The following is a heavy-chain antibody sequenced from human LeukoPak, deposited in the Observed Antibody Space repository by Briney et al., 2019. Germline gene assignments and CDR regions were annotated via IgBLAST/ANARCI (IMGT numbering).Heavy chain of an antibody. CDR1: GFTFSTYN. V-gene: IGHV3-21*01. J-gene: IGHJ4*02. Sequence: GGSLGVSCAASGFTFSTYNMNWVRQAPGKGLEWVSSISSSGSYIYYADSVKGRFTISRDNAKNSLYLQMNSLGAEDSAVYYCARHSVDRESGTYYTPIDHHFDYWGQGTLVTVSS. CDR2: ISSSGSYI. CDR3: ARHSVDRESGTYYTPIDHHFDY. D-gene: IGHD3-10*01.